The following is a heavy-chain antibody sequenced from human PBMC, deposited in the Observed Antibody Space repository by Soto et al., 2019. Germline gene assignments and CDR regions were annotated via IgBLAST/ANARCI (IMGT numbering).Heavy chain of an antibody. D-gene: IGHD6-13*01. CDR1: GFTFSSYG. J-gene: IGHJ5*02. V-gene: IGHV3-33*01. Sequence: GGSLRLSCAASGFTFSSYGMHWVRQAPGKGLEWVAVIWYDGSNKYYADSVKGRFTISRDNSKNTLYLQMNSLRAEDTAVYYCARDDGDIAAAGTGDHWGQGTLVTVSS. CDR2: IWYDGSNK. CDR3: ARDDGDIAAAGTGDH.